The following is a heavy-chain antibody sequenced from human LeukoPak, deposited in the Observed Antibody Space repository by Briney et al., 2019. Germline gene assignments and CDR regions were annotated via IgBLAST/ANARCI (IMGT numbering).Heavy chain of an antibody. CDR1: GFTFSAFN. D-gene: IGHD6-19*01. V-gene: IGHV3-21*04. CDR3: VIERAGAFEN. CDR2: ITTSSSHI. J-gene: IGHJ4*02. Sequence: GGSLRLSCAASGFTFSAFNMNWVRRTPGKGLEWVSSITTSSSHIFYADSVRGRFTISRDNADNSLYLQMSSLRDEDTAMYYCVIERAGAFENWGQGTLVTVSS.